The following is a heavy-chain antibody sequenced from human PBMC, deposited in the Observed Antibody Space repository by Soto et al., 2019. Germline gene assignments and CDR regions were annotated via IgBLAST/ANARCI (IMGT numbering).Heavy chain of an antibody. V-gene: IGHV4-4*02. CDR1: GASITDNNY. J-gene: IGHJ4*02. Sequence: SETLSLTCTVSGASITDNNYWSWDRQPPGKGLEWIGEIHHSGITKYNPSLKSRVIISMDKSNNQFSLNLSPVTAADTAVYYCARDYSRSFYSSGFLDYWGQGTLVTVSS. CDR3: ARDYSRSFYSSGFLDY. D-gene: IGHD6-19*01. CDR2: IHHSGIT.